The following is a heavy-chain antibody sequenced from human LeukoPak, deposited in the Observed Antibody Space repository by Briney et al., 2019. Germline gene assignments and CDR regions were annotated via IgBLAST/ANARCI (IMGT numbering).Heavy chain of an antibody. J-gene: IGHJ4*02. D-gene: IGHD3-3*01. CDR3: ATGIGTLWSGYYHDY. V-gene: IGHV1-69*04. Sequence: SVKVSCKASGGTFSTYAISWVRQAPGQGLEWMGRITPVLGVANYAQKFQGRVTISADKSTSTAYMEVSSLRSEDTAVYYCATGIGTLWSGYYHDYWGQGTLVTVSS. CDR1: GGTFSTYA. CDR2: ITPVLGVA.